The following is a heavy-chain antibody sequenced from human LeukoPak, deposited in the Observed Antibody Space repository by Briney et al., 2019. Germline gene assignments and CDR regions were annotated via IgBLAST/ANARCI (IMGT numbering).Heavy chain of an antibody. CDR1: GFTFDDYG. CDR2: INWNGGST. V-gene: IGHV3-20*04. J-gene: IGHJ4*02. Sequence: GGSLRLSCAAPGFTFDDYGMSWVRQAPGKGLEWVSGINWNGGSTGYADSVKGRFTISRDNAKNSLYLQMNSLRAEDTALYYCARAGGYSGYECFDYWGQGTLVTVSS. D-gene: IGHD5-12*01. CDR3: ARAGGYSGYECFDY.